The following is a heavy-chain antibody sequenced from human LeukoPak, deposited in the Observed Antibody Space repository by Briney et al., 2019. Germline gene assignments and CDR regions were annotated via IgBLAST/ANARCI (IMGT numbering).Heavy chain of an antibody. V-gene: IGHV1-18*01. J-gene: IGHJ4*02. D-gene: IGHD3-10*01. Sequence: ASVSVSCKASGYTFSRYGISWVRQAPGQGLEWMGWISAYNGNTNYAQTLQGRVTMTTETSTSTAYMELSSLSSDDSADYYCARDSAGTHTAMDYWGQGTVVTVSS. CDR2: ISAYNGNT. CDR3: ARDSAGTHTAMDY. CDR1: GYTFSRYG.